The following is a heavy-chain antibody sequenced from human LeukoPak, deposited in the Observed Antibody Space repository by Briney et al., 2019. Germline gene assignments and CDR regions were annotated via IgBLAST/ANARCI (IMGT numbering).Heavy chain of an antibody. CDR3: ARDRGIGELSGIFDY. J-gene: IGHJ4*02. Sequence: SETLSLTCAVYGGSFSGYYWSWIRQPPGKGLEWIGEINHSGSTNYNPSLKSRVTISVDTSKNQFSLKLSSVTAADTAVYYCARDRGIGELSGIFDYWGQGTLVTASS. V-gene: IGHV4-34*01. D-gene: IGHD3-10*01. CDR1: GGSFSGYY. CDR2: INHSGST.